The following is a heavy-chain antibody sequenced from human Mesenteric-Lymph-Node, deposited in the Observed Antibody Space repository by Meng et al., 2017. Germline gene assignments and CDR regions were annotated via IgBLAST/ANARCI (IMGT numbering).Heavy chain of an antibody. Sequence: SVKVPCKASGGTFSSYVISWVRQAPGQGLEGMGGSIPIFGTANYAQKFQGRVTITTDESTSADYMELSSLRSEDTAVYYCARTLGFRFDPWGQGTLVTVSS. CDR3: ARTLGFRFDP. J-gene: IGHJ5*02. CDR1: GGTFSSYV. D-gene: IGHD7-27*01. CDR2: SIPIFGTA. V-gene: IGHV1-69*05.